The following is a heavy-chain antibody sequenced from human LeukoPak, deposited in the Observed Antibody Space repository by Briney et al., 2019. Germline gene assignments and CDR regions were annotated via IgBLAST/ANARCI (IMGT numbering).Heavy chain of an antibody. Sequence: GGSLRLSCSASGFTFSSYAMHWVRQAPGKGLEYVSAISSNGGSTYYADSVKGRFTISRDNSKNTLYLQMSSLRAEDTAVYYCVKDLGRWLGESLGAFDIWGQGTMVTVSS. CDR3: VKDLGRWLGESLGAFDI. CDR1: GFTFSSYA. J-gene: IGHJ3*02. D-gene: IGHD3-10*01. V-gene: IGHV3-64D*06. CDR2: ISSNGGST.